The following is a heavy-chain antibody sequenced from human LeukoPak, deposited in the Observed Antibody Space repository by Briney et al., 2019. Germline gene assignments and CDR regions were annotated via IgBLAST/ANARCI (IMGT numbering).Heavy chain of an antibody. CDR1: GFTFSSYS. CDR2: ISSSSTI. V-gene: IGHV3-48*01. CDR3: ARDRSGYYSLDY. Sequence: GGSLRLSCAASGFTFSSYSMNWVRQAPGKGLEWVSYISSSSTIYYADSVKGRFTISRDNAKNSLYLQMNSLRAEDTAVYYCARDRSGYYSLDYWGQGTLVTVSS. D-gene: IGHD3-9*01. J-gene: IGHJ4*02.